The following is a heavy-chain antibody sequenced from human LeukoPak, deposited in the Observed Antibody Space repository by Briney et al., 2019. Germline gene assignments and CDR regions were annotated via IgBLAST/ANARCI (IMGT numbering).Heavy chain of an antibody. CDR2: INSDGSEG. J-gene: IGHJ3*01. V-gene: IGHV3-7*03. Sequence: GGSLRLSCAVSGFTFSGFWMSWSRQAPGKGLEWVASINSDGSEGYYADVVKGRFIISRDNAKNSLYLQINSLRAEDTAVYYCARSSYSSSSSVWGQGTMVTVSS. CDR1: GFTFSGFW. CDR3: ARSSYSSSSSV. D-gene: IGHD6-6*01.